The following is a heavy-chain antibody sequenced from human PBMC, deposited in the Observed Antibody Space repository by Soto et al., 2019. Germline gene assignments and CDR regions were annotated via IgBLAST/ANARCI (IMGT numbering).Heavy chain of an antibody. D-gene: IGHD3-10*01. Sequence: EVQLVESGGDLVQPGGSLRLSCAVSGFTFSHYWMTWVRQAPGKGLEWVANIKEDGSQKNYVDSVKGRFTVSRDNAKNSLYLQMNSLRAEDTVVYYCERSGSEVDYWGQGTLVIVSS. CDR1: GFTFSHYW. J-gene: IGHJ4*02. V-gene: IGHV3-7*01. CDR2: IKEDGSQK. CDR3: ERSGSEVDY.